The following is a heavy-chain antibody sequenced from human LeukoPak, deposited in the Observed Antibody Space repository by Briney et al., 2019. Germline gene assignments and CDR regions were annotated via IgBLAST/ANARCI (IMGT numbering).Heavy chain of an antibody. J-gene: IGHJ4*02. D-gene: IGHD3-22*01. V-gene: IGHV3-33*01. CDR3: ARGYDSSGYYHYYFDY. Sequence: GRSLRLSCAASGFTFSSYGMNWVRQAPGKGLEWEAVIWYDGSNKYYADSVKGRFTISRDNSKNTLYLQMNSLRADDTAVYYCARGYDSSGYYHYYFDYWGQGTLVTVSS. CDR1: GFTFSSYG. CDR2: IWYDGSNK.